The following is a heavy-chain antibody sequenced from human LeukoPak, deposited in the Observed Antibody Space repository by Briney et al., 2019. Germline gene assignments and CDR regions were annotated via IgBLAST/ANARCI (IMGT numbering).Heavy chain of an antibody. J-gene: IGHJ4*02. V-gene: IGHV1-69*01. D-gene: IGHD3-22*01. CDR1: GGTFSSYA. CDR2: IIPIFGTA. CDR3: ATSFYYYDSSGYYDY. Sequence: ASVKVSCKASGGTFSSYAISWVRQAPGQGLEWMGGIIPIFGTANYAQKFQGRVTITADESTSTAYMGLSSLRSEDTAVYYCATSFYYYDSSGYYDYWGQGTLVTVSS.